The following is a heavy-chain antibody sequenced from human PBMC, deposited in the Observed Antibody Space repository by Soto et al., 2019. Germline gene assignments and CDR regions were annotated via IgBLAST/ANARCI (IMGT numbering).Heavy chain of an antibody. Sequence: QLHMQESGPGPVKPSETLSLTCTVSGDSISSSGYYWAWIRQPPGKGLEWIGNIAYSGSTYYNPYLKSRAACAVEPFKYQYSRKVTFASAADTAVYYCARLVSVSGLEYYLYQWGQGTLDTVSS. CDR1: GDSISSSGYY. CDR3: ARLVSVSGLEYYLYQ. CDR2: IAYSGST. V-gene: IGHV4-39*01. J-gene: IGHJ4*02. D-gene: IGHD5-12*01.